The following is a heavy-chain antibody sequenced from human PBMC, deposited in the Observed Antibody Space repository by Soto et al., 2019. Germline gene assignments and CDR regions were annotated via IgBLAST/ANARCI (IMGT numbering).Heavy chain of an antibody. V-gene: IGHV3-33*01. CDR1: GFTFNTYS. Sequence: SCEASGFTFNTYSMHWVRQPPGKGLEWLAAIWYDGTQKYYADSVKGRFIISRDNSKKTLYLEMNSLRAEDTAVYYCARAGGTTVTGLWHFDSWGQGTLVTV. CDR3: ARAGGTTVTGLWHFDS. J-gene: IGHJ4*02. D-gene: IGHD4-17*01. CDR2: IWYDGTQK.